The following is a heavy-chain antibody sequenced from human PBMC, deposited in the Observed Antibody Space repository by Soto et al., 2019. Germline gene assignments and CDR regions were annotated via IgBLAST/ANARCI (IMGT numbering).Heavy chain of an antibody. V-gene: IGHV4-39*01. CDR3: ARLNSGDYDRWGAFDI. Sequence: ASETLSPTRTVSGDSISSGRYPRGWIRQPPGKGLEFIATIHYTGNTPYNPSLRSRVTIFVDTSKSQFSLRLSSVTAADTAVYYCARLNSGDYDRWGAFDIWGQGTMVTVSS. CDR2: IHYTGNT. CDR1: GDSISSGRYP. J-gene: IGHJ3*02. D-gene: IGHD4-17*01.